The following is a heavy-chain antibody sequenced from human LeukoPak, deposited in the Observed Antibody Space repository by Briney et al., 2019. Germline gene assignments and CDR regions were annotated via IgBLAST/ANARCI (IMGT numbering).Heavy chain of an antibody. CDR1: GFSLSTSGVG. J-gene: IGHJ4*02. V-gene: IGHV2-5*02. CDR2: IYWDDDK. CDR3: AHSSYDYVWGSYRLLRFDY. D-gene: IGHD3-16*02. Sequence: SGPTLVNPTQTLTLTCTFSGFSLSTSGVGVGWIRQPPGKALVWLALIYWDDDKRYSPSLKSRLTITQDTSKNQVVLTMTNMDPVDTATYYCAHSSYDYVWGSYRLLRFDYWGQGTLVTVSS.